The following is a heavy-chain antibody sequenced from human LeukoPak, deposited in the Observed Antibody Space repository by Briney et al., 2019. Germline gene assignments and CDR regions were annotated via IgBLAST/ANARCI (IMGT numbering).Heavy chain of an antibody. J-gene: IGHJ4*02. Sequence: GGSLRLSCAASGFTFSSYAMHWVRQAPGKGLEWVAVTSYDGSNKYYADSVKGRFTISRDNSKNTLYLQMNSLRAEDTAVYYCARGFSGSYIDYWGQGTLVTVSS. CDR2: TSYDGSNK. CDR1: GFTFSSYA. V-gene: IGHV3-30-3*01. CDR3: ARGFSGSYIDY. D-gene: IGHD1-26*01.